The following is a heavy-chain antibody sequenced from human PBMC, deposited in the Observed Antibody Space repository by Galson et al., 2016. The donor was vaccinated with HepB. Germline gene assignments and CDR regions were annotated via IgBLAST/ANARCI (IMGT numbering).Heavy chain of an antibody. CDR2: ISYISNI. D-gene: IGHD3-22*01. CDR3: ARDSSPYDYDSSGYYYRYFDY. CDR1: GFTFSSYS. Sequence: SLRLSCAASGFTFSSYSLNWVRQAPGKGLEWVSYISYISNIYYADSVKGRFTISRDNAKNSLYLQMNSLRDEDTAVYYCARDSSPYDYDSSGYYYRYFDYWGQGTLVTVSS. J-gene: IGHJ4*02. V-gene: IGHV3-48*02.